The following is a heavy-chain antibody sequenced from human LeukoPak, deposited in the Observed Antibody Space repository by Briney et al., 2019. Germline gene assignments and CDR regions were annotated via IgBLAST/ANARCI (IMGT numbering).Heavy chain of an antibody. D-gene: IGHD3-22*01. CDR2: IIPIFGTA. J-gene: IGHJ4*02. CDR3: ARGDYYEKSADY. CDR1: GGTFSSYA. V-gene: IGHV1-69*05. Sequence: GASVKVSCKASGGTFSSYAVSWVRQAPGQGLEWMGGIIPIFGTANYAQKFQGRVTITTDESTSTAYMELSSLRSEDTAVYYCARGDYYEKSADYWGQGTLVTVSS.